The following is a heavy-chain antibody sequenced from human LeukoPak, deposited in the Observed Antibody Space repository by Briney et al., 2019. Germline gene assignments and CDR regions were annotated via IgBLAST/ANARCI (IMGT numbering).Heavy chain of an antibody. D-gene: IGHD2-15*01. CDR2: ISGSGGST. Sequence: GGSLRLSCAASGFTFNSYSMSWVRQAPGKGLEWVSAISGSGGSTYYADSVRGQFSISRDNSKDTLYLQMSSLRAEDAAVYYCVKGVSGAYSKYFQYWGQGTLVTVSS. CDR3: VKGVSGAYSKYFQY. V-gene: IGHV3-23*01. CDR1: GFTFNSYS. J-gene: IGHJ1*01.